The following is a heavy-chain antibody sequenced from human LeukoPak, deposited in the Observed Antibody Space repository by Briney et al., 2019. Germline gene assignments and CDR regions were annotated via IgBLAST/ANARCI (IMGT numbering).Heavy chain of an antibody. J-gene: IGHJ5*01. Sequence: GGSLRLSCAPSGFTFSSYGMHWVRQAPGKGLEWVAFIRYDGSNKYYADSVKGRFTISRDNSKNTLYLQMNSLRAEDTAVYYCAKDAPNYYGSGSYPDSWGQGTLVTVSS. V-gene: IGHV3-30*02. D-gene: IGHD3-10*01. CDR2: IRYDGSNK. CDR3: AKDAPNYYGSGSYPDS. CDR1: GFTFSSYG.